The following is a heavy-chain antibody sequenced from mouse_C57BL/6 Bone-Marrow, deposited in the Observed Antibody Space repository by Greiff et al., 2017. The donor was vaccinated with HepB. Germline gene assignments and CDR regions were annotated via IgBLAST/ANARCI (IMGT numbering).Heavy chain of an antibody. Sequence: VQLQQSGPELVKPGASVKIPCKASGYTFTDYNMDWVKQSHGKSLEWIGDINPNNGGTIYNQKFKGKATLTVDKSSSTAYMEFRSLTSEDTAVYYCARWGDYDVAWFAYWGQGTLVTVSA. D-gene: IGHD2-4*01. J-gene: IGHJ3*01. CDR3: ARWGDYDVAWFAY. CDR1: GYTFTDYN. V-gene: IGHV1-18*01. CDR2: INPNNGGT.